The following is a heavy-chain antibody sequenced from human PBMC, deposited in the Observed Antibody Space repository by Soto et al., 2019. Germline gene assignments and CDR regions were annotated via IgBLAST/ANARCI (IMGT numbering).Heavy chain of an antibody. CDR3: ARDSSGWFDAFDI. D-gene: IGHD6-19*01. J-gene: IGHJ3*02. Sequence: SETLSLACIVSGGSISSYYWSWIRQPPGKGLEWIGYIYYSGSTNYNPSLNSRVTISVDTSKNQFSLRLSSVTAADTAVYYCARDSSGWFDAFDIWGQGTMVTVSS. CDR2: IYYSGST. CDR1: GGSISSYY. V-gene: IGHV4-59*01.